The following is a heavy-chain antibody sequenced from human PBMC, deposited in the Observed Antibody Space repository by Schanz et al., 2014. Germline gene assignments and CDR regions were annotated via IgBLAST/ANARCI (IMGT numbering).Heavy chain of an antibody. V-gene: IGHV4-34*01. J-gene: IGHJ4*02. CDR1: GGSFSGYY. D-gene: IGHD5-18*01. Sequence: QVQLQQWGAGLLKPSETLSLTCAVDGGSFSGYYWSWIRQSPDKGLEWIGHIYYSGSTNYNPSLKSRVTISADTSKNQLSLKLTSVTAADTAVYYCASKARYTYGYDYWGQGTLVTVSS. CDR3: ASKARYTYGYDY. CDR2: IYYSGST.